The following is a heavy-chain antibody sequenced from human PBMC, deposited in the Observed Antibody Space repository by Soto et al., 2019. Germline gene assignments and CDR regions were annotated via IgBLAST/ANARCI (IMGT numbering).Heavy chain of an antibody. CDR3: AKFHGSGTYYNFPDY. Sequence: PGGSLRLSCAASGFTFSIYAMSWVRQAPGKGLDWVSAFRGSDDTTYYADSVKGRFTISRDTSKDTLFLLMNSLSAEDTALYYCAKFHGSGTYYNFPDYWGQGTLVTVSS. J-gene: IGHJ4*02. CDR2: FRGSDDTT. CDR1: GFTFSIYA. V-gene: IGHV3-23*01. D-gene: IGHD3-10*01.